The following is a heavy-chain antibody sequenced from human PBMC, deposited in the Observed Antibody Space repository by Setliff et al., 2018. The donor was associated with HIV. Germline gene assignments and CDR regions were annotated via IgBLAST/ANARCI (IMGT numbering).Heavy chain of an antibody. CDR1: GFTFSTYW. V-gene: IGHV3-7*03. CDR2: IKQDGSEI. CDR3: ARVLLRTNPLYGVASNWFDP. D-gene: IGHD2-8*01. J-gene: IGHJ5*02. Sequence: GGSLRLSCAASGFTFSTYWMTWVRQAPGKGLEWVANIKQDGSEIYYVDSVKGRFTISRDNAEDSLYLQMNSLRAEDTAVYYCARVLLRTNPLYGVASNWFDPWGQGTLVTVSS.